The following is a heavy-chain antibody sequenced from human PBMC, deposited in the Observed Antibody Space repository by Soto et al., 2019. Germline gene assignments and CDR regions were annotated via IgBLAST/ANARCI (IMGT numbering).Heavy chain of an antibody. J-gene: IGHJ5*02. D-gene: IGHD3-3*01. V-gene: IGHV1-18*04. CDR1: GYTFTSYG. CDR2: ISAYNGNT. CDR3: ARHHYDFWSGYYGWFDP. Sequence: VTVSCKASGYTFTSYGISWVRQAPGQGLEWMGWISAYNGNTNYAQKLQGRVTMTTDTSTSTAYMELRSLRSDDTAVYYCARHHYDFWSGYYGWFDPWGQGTLVTVSS.